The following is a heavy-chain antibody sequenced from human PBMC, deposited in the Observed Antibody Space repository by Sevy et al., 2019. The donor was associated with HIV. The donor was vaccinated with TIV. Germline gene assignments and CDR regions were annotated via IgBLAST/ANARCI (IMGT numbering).Heavy chain of an antibody. Sequence: ASVKVSCKVSGYTLTELSMHWVRQAPGKGLEWMGSFDTEDGETLYAQKLQGRVTMTEDTSTDTAYMELSSLRSEDTAVYYCATNTDYGDSDYWGQGTLVTVSS. J-gene: IGHJ4*02. CDR1: GYTLTELS. CDR3: ATNTDYGDSDY. D-gene: IGHD4-17*01. V-gene: IGHV1-24*01. CDR2: FDTEDGET.